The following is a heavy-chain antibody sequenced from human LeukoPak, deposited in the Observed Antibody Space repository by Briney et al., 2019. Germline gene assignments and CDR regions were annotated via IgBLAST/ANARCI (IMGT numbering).Heavy chain of an antibody. D-gene: IGHD2-15*01. CDR1: GYSISSDYF. V-gene: IGHV4-38-2*02. J-gene: IGHJ4*02. CDR3: ARVVASTSIDS. CDR2: IFHSGSV. Sequence: SETLSLTCIVSGYSISSDYFWGLVRQPSGKGLEWIGSIFHSGSVYYNPSLKSRVTISVDPSKNRFSLKLTSVTAADTAVYYCARVVASTSIDSWGQGTLVTVSS.